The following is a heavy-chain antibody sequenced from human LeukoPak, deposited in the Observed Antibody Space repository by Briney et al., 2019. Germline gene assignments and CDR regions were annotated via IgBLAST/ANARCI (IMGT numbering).Heavy chain of an antibody. CDR2: ISGSGGST. CDR1: GFTFSSYT. D-gene: IGHD3-22*01. Sequence: GGSLRLSCAASGFTFSSYTMSWVRQAPGKGLEWVSAISGSGGSTYYADSVKGRFTISRDNSKNTLYLQMNSLRAEDTAVYYCASADSSGYMGDAFDIWGQGTMVTVSS. V-gene: IGHV3-23*01. J-gene: IGHJ3*02. CDR3: ASADSSGYMGDAFDI.